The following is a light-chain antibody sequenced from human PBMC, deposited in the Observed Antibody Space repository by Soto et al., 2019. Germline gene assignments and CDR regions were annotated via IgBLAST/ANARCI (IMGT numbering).Light chain of an antibody. CDR1: ESISSW. Sequence: DIQMTQSPSTLSASVGDRVTITCRASESISSWLAWYQQKPGKGPKLLIYDASSLQSGVPPRFSGSRSGTEFTLTISSLQPDDSATYYCQQYNSYSFGQGTKVDIK. J-gene: IGKJ1*01. V-gene: IGKV1-5*01. CDR3: QQYNSYS. CDR2: DAS.